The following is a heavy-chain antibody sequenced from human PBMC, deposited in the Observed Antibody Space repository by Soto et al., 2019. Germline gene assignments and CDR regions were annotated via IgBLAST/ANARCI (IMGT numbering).Heavy chain of an antibody. CDR1: GDSITSYY. J-gene: IGHJ4*02. CDR3: ARDEGDYYDSSFSPRPDKTGFEY. V-gene: IGHV4-59*01. CDR2: IYYRGST. Sequence: PSETLSLTCTVSGDSITSYYWSWIRQPPGKGLEWIGYIYYRGSTNHNPSLKSRVTISVDTSKNQFSLKLSSLRSEDTAVYYCARDEGDYYDSSFSPRPDKTGFEYWGQGTLVTVSS. D-gene: IGHD3-22*01.